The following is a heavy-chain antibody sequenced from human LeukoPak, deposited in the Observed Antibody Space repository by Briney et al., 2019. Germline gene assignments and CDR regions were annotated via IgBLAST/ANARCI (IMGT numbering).Heavy chain of an antibody. Sequence: ASVKVSCKASGYTFTTYYIHWVRQAPGQGLEWMGWINTNTGNPTYAQGFTGRFVFSLDTSVSTAYLQISSLKAEDTAVYYCARDLAVVTAIPWFDPWGQGTLVTVSS. CDR2: INTNTGNP. D-gene: IGHD2-21*02. CDR3: ARDLAVVTAIPWFDP. V-gene: IGHV7-4-1*02. J-gene: IGHJ5*02. CDR1: GYTFTTYY.